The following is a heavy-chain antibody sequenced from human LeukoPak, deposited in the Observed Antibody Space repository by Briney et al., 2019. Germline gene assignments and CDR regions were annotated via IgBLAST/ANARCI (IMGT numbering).Heavy chain of an antibody. V-gene: IGHV3-7*01. J-gene: IGHJ4*02. D-gene: IGHD6-19*01. CDR1: GFTFNTYW. CDR3: ARGRYSSGWYPDYFDF. CDR2: IKQDGSNQ. Sequence: GGSLRLSCTASGFTFNTYWMGWVRQTPEKGLEWVANIKQDGSNQYYVDSLKGRFTISRDNAKNSLYLQMNSLRVEDTAVYYCARGRYSSGWYPDYFDFWGQGTRVTVSS.